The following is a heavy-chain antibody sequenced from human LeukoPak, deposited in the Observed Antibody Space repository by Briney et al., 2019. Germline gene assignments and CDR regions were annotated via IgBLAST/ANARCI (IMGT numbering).Heavy chain of an antibody. CDR2: ISYDGSYK. Sequence: GRSLRLSCAASGFTFSSYGMHWVRQAPGKGLEWVAVISYDGSYKYYADSVKGRFTISRDNSKNTLYLQMNSLRAEDTAVYYCAKVGDYGDYALDYWGQGTLVAVSS. J-gene: IGHJ4*02. V-gene: IGHV3-30*18. CDR3: AKVGDYGDYALDY. CDR1: GFTFSSYG. D-gene: IGHD4-17*01.